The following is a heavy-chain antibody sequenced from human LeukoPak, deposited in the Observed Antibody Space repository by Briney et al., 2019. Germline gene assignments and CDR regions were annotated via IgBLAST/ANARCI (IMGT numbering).Heavy chain of an antibody. V-gene: IGHV1-69*06. Sequence: SVKVSCKASGGTLSTYAISWVRQAPGQGLEWMGGIIPIFITANYAQNFQGRATITADKPTSTAYLELNSLRSEDTAVYYCARGHSSWNPYFYYMDVWGKGTTVTVSS. CDR1: GGTLSTYA. CDR3: ARGHSSWNPYFYYMDV. CDR2: IIPIFITA. J-gene: IGHJ6*03. D-gene: IGHD6-13*01.